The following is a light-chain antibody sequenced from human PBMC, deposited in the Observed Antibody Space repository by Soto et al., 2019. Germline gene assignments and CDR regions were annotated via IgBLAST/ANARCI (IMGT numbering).Light chain of an antibody. CDR2: ATS. CDR3: QQANSFPHT. J-gene: IGKJ2*01. Sequence: DIQMTQSPSSVSASVGHRVTITCRASQGLRNWLAWYQQKPGKHPTLLIYATSSLQSGVPSRFSGSGSWTDFTLTISSLQPEDFATYYCQQANSFPHTFGQGTKLEIK. V-gene: IGKV1-12*01. CDR1: QGLRNW.